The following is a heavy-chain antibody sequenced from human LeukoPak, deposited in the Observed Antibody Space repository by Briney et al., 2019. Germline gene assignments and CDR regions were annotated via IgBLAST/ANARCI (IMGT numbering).Heavy chain of an antibody. D-gene: IGHD3-22*01. CDR3: AKFRGYDTSGYDPGDGVDI. Sequence: ASVKVSCKASGYTFTSYGISWVRQAPGQGLEWMGWISAYNGNTNYAQKLQGRVTMTTDTSTSTAYMELRSLRSDDTAVYYCAKFRGYDTSGYDPGDGVDIWGQGTMVTVFS. J-gene: IGHJ3*02. V-gene: IGHV1-18*01. CDR1: GYTFTSYG. CDR2: ISAYNGNT.